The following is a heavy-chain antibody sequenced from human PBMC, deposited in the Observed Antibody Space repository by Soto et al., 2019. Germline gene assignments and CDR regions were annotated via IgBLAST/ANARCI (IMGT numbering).Heavy chain of an antibody. J-gene: IGHJ4*02. V-gene: IGHV2-5*01. Sequence: QITLRESGPTLVKPTQTLTLTCTLSGFSINTGGVGVGWIRQPPGKAPELLALLYWSDDDSYSPSLRESLRVQKGASENRVVLTMTHLDPTDTGTYYCAKRRAISNKLFFDHWGQGALVTVSS. CDR1: GFSINTGGVG. CDR3: AKRRAISNKLFFDH. CDR2: LYWSDDD. D-gene: IGHD4-4*01.